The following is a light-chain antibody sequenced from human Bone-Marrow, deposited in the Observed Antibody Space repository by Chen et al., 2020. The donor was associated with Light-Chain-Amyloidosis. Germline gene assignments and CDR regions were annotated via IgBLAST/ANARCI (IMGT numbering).Light chain of an antibody. J-gene: IGKJ5*01. CDR2: DAS. CDR1: QSVSSY. CDR3: QQRSNWPPVIT. V-gene: IGKV3-11*01. Sequence: EIVLTQSPATLSLSPGERATLSCRASQSVSSYLAWHQQKPGQAPRLLIYDASNRATGIPARFSGSGSGTDFTLTISSLEPEDFAVYYCQQRSNWPPVITFGQGTRLEIK.